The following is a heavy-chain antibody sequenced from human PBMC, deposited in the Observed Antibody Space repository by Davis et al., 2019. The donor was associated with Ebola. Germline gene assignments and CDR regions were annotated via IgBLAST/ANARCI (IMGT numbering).Heavy chain of an antibody. CDR2: TYFSSKWYH. CDR3: ARGWLRTGFDS. J-gene: IGHJ4*02. CDR1: GDSVSSGG. D-gene: IGHD5-12*01. Sequence: LRPSCALSGDSVSSGGWNWIRQSPSRGLEWLGRTYFSSKWYHDYAVSVKSRLIINLDTSKNQFSLQLNSVTPEDTALYYCARGWLRTGFDSWGQGTLVTVSS. V-gene: IGHV6-1*01.